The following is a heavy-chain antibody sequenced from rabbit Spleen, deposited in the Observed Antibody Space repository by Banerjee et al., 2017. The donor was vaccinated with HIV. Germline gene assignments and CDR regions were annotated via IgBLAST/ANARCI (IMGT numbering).Heavy chain of an antibody. J-gene: IGHJ4*01. V-gene: IGHV1S45*01. CDR3: ARRTYTGTNEYSL. CDR2: IDAGSSGST. Sequence: QEQLVEYGGDMVQPEGSLTLTCKASGFDFSSSYWICWVRQAPGKGLEWIACIDAGSSGSTYYASWAKGRFTISKTSSTTVTLQMTSLTAADTATYFCARRTYTGTNEYSLWGPGTLVTVS. CDR1: GFDFSSSYW. D-gene: IGHD1-1*01.